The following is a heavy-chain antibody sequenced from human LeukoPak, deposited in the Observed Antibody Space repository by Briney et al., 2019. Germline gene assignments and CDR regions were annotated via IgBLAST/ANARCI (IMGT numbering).Heavy chain of an antibody. CDR1: GYTFTSYA. D-gene: IGHD3-9*01. CDR3: ARSYDIFHNYMDV. CDR2: ISGHTGKT. Sequence: ASVKVSCKTSGYTFTSYAISWVRQAPGQGLEWMGWISGHTGKTSFAQKFQGRVTLTTHTSTSTAYMELRSLRSDDTAVYYCARSYDIFHNYMDVWGEGTTVTVSS. J-gene: IGHJ6*03. V-gene: IGHV1-18*01.